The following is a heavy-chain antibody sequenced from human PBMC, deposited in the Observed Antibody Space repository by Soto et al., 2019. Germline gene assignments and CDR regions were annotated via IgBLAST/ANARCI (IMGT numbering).Heavy chain of an antibody. Sequence: EVQLVETGGGLIQPGGSLKLSCSVAGFTVSDSMSWVRQAPGKGLECVSFIHSDGSTHYTDSVKGRFPISRDNSKNTLYLQMDRLRVDDTAVSFCARDASGPFDYWGQGTLVTVSS. CDR1: GFTVSDS. CDR3: ARDASGPFDY. CDR2: IHSDGST. V-gene: IGHV3-53*02. D-gene: IGHD6-19*01. J-gene: IGHJ4*02.